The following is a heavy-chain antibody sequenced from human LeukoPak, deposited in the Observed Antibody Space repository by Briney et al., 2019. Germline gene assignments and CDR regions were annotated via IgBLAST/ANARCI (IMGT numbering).Heavy chain of an antibody. V-gene: IGHV4-34*01. CDR3: ARARGSGSWSLYGMDV. Sequence: SETLSLTCAVYGGSFSGYYWSWIRQPPGKGLEWIGEINHGGSANYNPSLKSRVTISVDTSKNQFSLKLSSVTAADTAVYYCARARGSGSWSLYGMDVWGQGTTVTVSS. D-gene: IGHD3-10*01. CDR1: GGSFSGYY. CDR2: INHGGSA. J-gene: IGHJ6*02.